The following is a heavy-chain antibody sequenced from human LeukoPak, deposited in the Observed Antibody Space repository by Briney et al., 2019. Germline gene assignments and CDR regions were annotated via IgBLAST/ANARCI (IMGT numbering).Heavy chain of an antibody. J-gene: IGHJ4*02. CDR3: ASLLEDYDILTGYYPQGMSY. Sequence: SGGSLRLSCAASGFTFSNAWMSWVRQAPGKGLEWVANIKQDGSEKYYVDSVKGRFTISRDNAKNSLYLQMNSLRAEDTAVYYCASLLEDYDILTGYYPQGMSYWGQGTLVTVSS. CDR2: IKQDGSEK. V-gene: IGHV3-7*01. D-gene: IGHD3-9*01. CDR1: GFTFSNAW.